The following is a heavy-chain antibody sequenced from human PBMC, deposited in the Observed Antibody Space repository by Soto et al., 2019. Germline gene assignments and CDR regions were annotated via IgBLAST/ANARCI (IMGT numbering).Heavy chain of an antibody. D-gene: IGHD3-10*01. J-gene: IGHJ5*02. V-gene: IGHV3-21*01. Sequence: PGGSLRLSCAASGFTFSSYSMNWVRQAPGKGLEWVSSISSSSSYIYYADSVKGRFTISRDNAKNSLYLQMNSLRAEDTAVYYCARGPTGPPRNNWFDPWGQGTLVTVSS. CDR1: GFTFSSYS. CDR2: ISSSSSYI. CDR3: ARGPTGPPRNNWFDP.